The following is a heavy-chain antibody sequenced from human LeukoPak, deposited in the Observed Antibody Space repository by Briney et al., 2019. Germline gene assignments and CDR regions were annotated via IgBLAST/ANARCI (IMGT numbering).Heavy chain of an antibody. Sequence: GGSLRLSCAASGFTFSSYGMHWVRQAPGKGLEWVAFIRYDGSNKYYADSVKGRFTISRDNSKNTLYLQMNSLRPEDTAVYYCAKASGRSAYGLDYWGQGTLVTVFS. CDR1: GFTFSSYG. V-gene: IGHV3-30*02. D-gene: IGHD3-16*01. CDR2: IRYDGSNK. J-gene: IGHJ4*02. CDR3: AKASGRSAYGLDY.